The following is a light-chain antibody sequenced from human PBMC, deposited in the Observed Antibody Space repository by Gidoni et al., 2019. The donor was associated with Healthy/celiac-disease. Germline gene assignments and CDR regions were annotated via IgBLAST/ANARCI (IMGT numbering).Light chain of an antibody. CDR1: QSVSRY. CDR3: QQRSNWPT. J-gene: IGKJ5*01. Sequence: EIVLTQSPATLSVSPGERATLSCRASQSVSRYLAWYQQKPGQAPRLLIYDASNRATGIPARFSGSGSGTDFTLTISSLEPEDFAVYYCQQRSNWPTFGQXTRLEIK. CDR2: DAS. V-gene: IGKV3-11*01.